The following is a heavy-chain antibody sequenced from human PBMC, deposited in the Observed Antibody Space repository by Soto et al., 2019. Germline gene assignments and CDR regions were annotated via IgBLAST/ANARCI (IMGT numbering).Heavy chain of an antibody. CDR2: INHSGST. D-gene: IGHD2-15*01. J-gene: IGHJ5*02. CDR3: ARGRNRFCSGGSCYWFDR. CDR1: GGSFSGYY. Sequence: SETLSLTCAVYGGSFSGYYWSWIRQPPGKGLEWIGEINHSGSTNYNPSLKSRVTISVDTSKNQFSLKLNSVTAADTAVYYCARGRNRFCSGGSCYWFDRWGQGGLVTVSS. V-gene: IGHV4-34*01.